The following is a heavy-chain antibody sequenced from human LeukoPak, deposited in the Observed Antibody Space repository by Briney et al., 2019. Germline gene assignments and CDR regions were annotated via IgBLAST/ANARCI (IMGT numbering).Heavy chain of an antibody. Sequence: PGGSLRLSCATSGFTFSDHYMTWVRQAPGKGLEWVSYISSSSSTIYYADSVKGRFTISRDNAKNSLYLQMNSLRAEDTAVYYCARYRDDSSGYPDYYYYYMDVWGKGTTVTVSS. V-gene: IGHV3-11*04. D-gene: IGHD3-22*01. J-gene: IGHJ6*03. CDR1: GFTFSDHY. CDR2: ISSSSSTI. CDR3: ARYRDDSSGYPDYYYYYMDV.